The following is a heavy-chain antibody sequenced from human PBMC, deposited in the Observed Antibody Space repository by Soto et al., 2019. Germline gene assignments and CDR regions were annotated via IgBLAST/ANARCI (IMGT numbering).Heavy chain of an antibody. CDR1: GFTFREFT. CDR2: ISSSGTFK. V-gene: IGHV3-21*01. CDR3: SRDDLYDSTGYDS. Sequence: EVHLVESGGGLVKPGGSLRLSCAASGFTFREFTMNWVRQAPGKGLEWVSSISSSGTFKYYADSLGGRFTISRDNAKNSLYLQLNRLRGEDTAIYYCSRDDLYDSTGYDSWGQGTLVTV. J-gene: IGHJ5*02. D-gene: IGHD3-22*01.